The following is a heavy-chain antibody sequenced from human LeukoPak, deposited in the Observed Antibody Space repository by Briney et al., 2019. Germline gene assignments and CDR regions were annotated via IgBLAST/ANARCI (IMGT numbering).Heavy chain of an antibody. J-gene: IGHJ4*02. D-gene: IGHD4-17*01. CDR2: ISSSGRTI. CDR1: GFTFSDYY. CDR3: ARDLRAGLLPLEDY. Sequence: PGGSLRLSCAASGFTFSDYYMSWIRQAPGKGLEWISYISSSGRTIYYADSVKGRFTISRDNAKNSLYLQMNSLRAEDTAVYYCARDLRAGLLPLEDYWGQGTLVTVSS. V-gene: IGHV3-11*04.